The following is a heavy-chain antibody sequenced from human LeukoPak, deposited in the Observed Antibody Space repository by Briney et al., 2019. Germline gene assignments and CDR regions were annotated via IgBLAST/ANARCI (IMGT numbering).Heavy chain of an antibody. CDR3: ASSATTMDPFDY. J-gene: IGHJ4*02. V-gene: IGHV4-4*07. CDR2: IYTSGST. CDR1: GGSISSYY. Sequence: KPSETLSLTCTVSGGSISSYYWSWIRQPAGKGLEWIGRIYTSGSTNYNPSLKSRVTMSVDTSKNQFPLKLSSVTAADTAVYYCASSATTMDPFDYWGQGTLVTVSS. D-gene: IGHD4-23*01.